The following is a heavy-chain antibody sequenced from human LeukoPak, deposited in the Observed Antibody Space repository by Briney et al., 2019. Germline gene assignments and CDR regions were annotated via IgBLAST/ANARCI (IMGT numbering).Heavy chain of an antibody. Sequence: GGSLRLSCSGSGFTFGFHGAHWVRQAPGKGLEWVAVISSDGTDQRYADSMKGRSSISRDNSKNTVSLQMHSLRVEDTAVYYCANRPKGMVRVNWGQGTLVSVSS. D-gene: IGHD3-10*01. V-gene: IGHV3-30-3*01. CDR1: GFTFGFHG. J-gene: IGHJ4*02. CDR2: ISSDGTDQ. CDR3: ANRPKGMVRVN.